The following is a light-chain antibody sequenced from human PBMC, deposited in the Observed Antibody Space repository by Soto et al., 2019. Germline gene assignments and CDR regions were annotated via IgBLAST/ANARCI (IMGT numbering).Light chain of an antibody. CDR2: EVS. V-gene: IGLV2-14*01. J-gene: IGLJ1*01. CDR1: TTDIGNYNY. Sequence: QSALTQPASVSGSLGQSITISCTGTTTDIGNYNYVSWYQQSPGKAPKLLIYEVSNRPSGVSSRFSGSKSGNTASLTISGLRADDEAEYYCNSYTNSGSFVFGTGTKLTVL. CDR3: NSYTNSGSFV.